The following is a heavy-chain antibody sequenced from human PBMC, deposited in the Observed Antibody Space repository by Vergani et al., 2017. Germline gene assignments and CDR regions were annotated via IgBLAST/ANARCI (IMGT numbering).Heavy chain of an antibody. Sequence: QVQLVQSGAEVKKPGASVKVSCKASGYTFTSYGISWVRQAPGQGLEWMGWISAYNGNTNYAQKLQGRVTMTTDTSTSTAYMELRGLRSDDTAVYYCARDPSRGSTGSTTNYDYWGQGTLVTVSS. V-gene: IGHV1-18*01. CDR1: GYTFTSYG. CDR2: ISAYNGNT. D-gene: IGHD2-2*01. J-gene: IGHJ4*02. CDR3: ARDPSRGSTGSTTNYDY.